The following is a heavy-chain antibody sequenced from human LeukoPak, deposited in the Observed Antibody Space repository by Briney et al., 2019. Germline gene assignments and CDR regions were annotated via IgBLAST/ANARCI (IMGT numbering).Heavy chain of an antibody. CDR1: GYTLTELS. V-gene: IGHV1-24*01. D-gene: IGHD3-10*01. CDR3: TTGALGYYYGSGSLDY. J-gene: IGHJ4*02. CDR2: FDPEDGET. Sequence: ASVKVSCKVSGYTLTELSMHWVRQAPGKGLEWMGGFDPEDGETIYAQKFQGRVTMTEDTSTDTAYMELSSLRSEDTAVYYCTTGALGYYYGSGSLDYWGQGTLVTVSS.